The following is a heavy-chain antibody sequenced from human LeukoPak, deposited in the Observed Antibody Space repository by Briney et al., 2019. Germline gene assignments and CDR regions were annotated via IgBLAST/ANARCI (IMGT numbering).Heavy chain of an antibody. CDR3: ARDTPYCYGSGSYCPNFDY. D-gene: IGHD3-10*01. J-gene: IGHJ4*02. CDR2: ISYDGSNK. CDR1: GFTFSSYA. V-gene: IGHV3-30*04. Sequence: GGSLRLSCAASGFTFSSYAMHWVRQAPGKGLEWVAVISYDGSNKYYADSVKGRFTISRDNSKNTLYLQMNSLRAEDTAVYYCARDTPYCYGSGSYCPNFDYWGQGTLVTVSS.